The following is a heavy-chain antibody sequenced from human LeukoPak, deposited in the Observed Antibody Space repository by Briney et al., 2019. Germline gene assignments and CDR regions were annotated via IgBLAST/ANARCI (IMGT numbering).Heavy chain of an antibody. Sequence: PSETLSLTCAVYGGSFSGYYWSWIRQPPGKGLEWIGEINHSGSTNYNPSLKSRVTMSVDTSKNQFSLKLSSVTAADTAVYYCARASWELLHWFDPWGQGTLVTVSS. J-gene: IGHJ5*02. CDR1: GGSFSGYY. V-gene: IGHV4-34*01. CDR3: ARASWELLHWFDP. CDR2: INHSGST. D-gene: IGHD1-26*01.